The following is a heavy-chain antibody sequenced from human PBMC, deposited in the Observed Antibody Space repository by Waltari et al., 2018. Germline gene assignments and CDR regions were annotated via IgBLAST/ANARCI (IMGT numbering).Heavy chain of an antibody. V-gene: IGHV3-23*04. Sequence: EVQLVESGGGLVQPGGSLKRSCAAAGFTCSSYAMSWVSQAPGKGRERVSAISGSGGSAYYAASVKGRFTISRDNSKNTLYLQMNSLRAEDTAVYYCAKGGDYDFWSGYYTPHYSGMDVWGQGTTVTVSS. CDR3: AKGGDYDFWSGYYTPHYSGMDV. CDR1: GFTCSSYA. D-gene: IGHD3-3*01. CDR2: ISGSGGSA. J-gene: IGHJ6*02.